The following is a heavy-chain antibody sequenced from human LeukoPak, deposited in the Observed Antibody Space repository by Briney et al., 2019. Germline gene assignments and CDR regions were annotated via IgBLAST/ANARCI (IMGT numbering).Heavy chain of an antibody. D-gene: IGHD6-19*01. CDR3: ARGEGWAVAGTYGELIFDY. V-gene: IGHV1-69*01. Sequence: SVKVSCKASGGTFSSYAISWVRQAPGQGLEWMGGIIPIFGTANYAQKFQGRVTITADESTSTAYMELSSLRSEDTAEYYCARGEGWAVAGTYGELIFDYWGQGTLVTVSS. CDR2: IIPIFGTA. CDR1: GGTFSSYA. J-gene: IGHJ4*02.